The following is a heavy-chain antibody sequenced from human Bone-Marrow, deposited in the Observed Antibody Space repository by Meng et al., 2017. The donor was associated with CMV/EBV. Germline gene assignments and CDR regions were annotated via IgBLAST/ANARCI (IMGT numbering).Heavy chain of an antibody. Sequence: SGGSISSGGYYWSWIRQHPGKGLEWIGYIYYSGSTYYNPSLKSRVTISVDTSKNQFSLKLSSVTAADTAVYYCARGPLNQPLLPSDYWGQGTLVTVSS. V-gene: IGHV4-31*02. D-gene: IGHD2-15*01. CDR1: GGSISSGGYY. CDR2: IYYSGST. CDR3: ARGPLNQPLLPSDY. J-gene: IGHJ4*02.